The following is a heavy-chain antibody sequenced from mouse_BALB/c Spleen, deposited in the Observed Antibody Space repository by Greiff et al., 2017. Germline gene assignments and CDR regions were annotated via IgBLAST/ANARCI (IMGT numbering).Heavy chain of an antibody. CDR1: GFTFNTYA. CDR3: VRQRGNYYFDY. Sequence: EVQVVESGGGLVQPKGSLKLSCAASGFTFNTYAMNWVRQAPGKGLEWVARIRSKSNNYATYYADSVKDRFTISRDDSQSMLYLQMNNLKTEDTAMYYCVRQRGNYYFDYWGQGTTLTVSS. D-gene: IGHD2-1*01. J-gene: IGHJ2*01. V-gene: IGHV10-1*02. CDR2: IRSKSNNYAT.